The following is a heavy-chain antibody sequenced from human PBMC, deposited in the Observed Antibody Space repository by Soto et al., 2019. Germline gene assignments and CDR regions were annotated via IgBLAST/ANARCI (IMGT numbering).Heavy chain of an antibody. CDR2: IYNDGTT. Sequence: PGGSLRLSCAASGFTVSSNYMSWVRQAPGKGLEWVSVIYNDGTTYYADSVKGRFTISRHNSKNTLYLQMNSLRAEDAAVYYCARVSMTTVTSDSLFYFDYWGQGTLVTVSS. CDR3: ARVSMTTVTSDSLFYFDY. D-gene: IGHD4-17*01. CDR1: GFTVSSNY. J-gene: IGHJ4*02. V-gene: IGHV3-53*04.